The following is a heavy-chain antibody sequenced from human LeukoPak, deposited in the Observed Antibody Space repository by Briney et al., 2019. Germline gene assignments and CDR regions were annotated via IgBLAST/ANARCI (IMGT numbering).Heavy chain of an antibody. Sequence: PGGSLRLSCAASRLTVTNAWMNWVRQAPGKGLEWVGRIASKTDGGTTDYAAPVKGRFTNSRDDSKNTLFLQMNSLKTEDTAVYYCTTGIRGDCGQGTLVTVSS. V-gene: IGHV3-15*04. CDR3: TTGIRGD. J-gene: IGHJ4*02. CDR1: RLTVTNAW. CDR2: IASKTDGGTT.